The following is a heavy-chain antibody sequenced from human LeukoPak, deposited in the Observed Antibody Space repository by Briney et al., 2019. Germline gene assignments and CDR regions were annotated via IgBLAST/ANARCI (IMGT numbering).Heavy chain of an antibody. Sequence: SQTLSLTCAISGDSVSSKTAGWNWIRQSPSKGLEWLGGTYYRSKWIFGYADSVKSRITINPDTSKNQFSLQLNSVTPEDTAVYYCARGNDGDYYYWGQGTLVTVSS. CDR2: TYYRSKWIF. V-gene: IGHV6-1*01. D-gene: IGHD4-17*01. J-gene: IGHJ4*02. CDR1: GDSVSSKTAG. CDR3: ARGNDGDYYY.